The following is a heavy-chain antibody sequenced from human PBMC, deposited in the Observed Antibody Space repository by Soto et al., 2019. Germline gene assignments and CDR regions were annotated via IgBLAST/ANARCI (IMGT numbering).Heavy chain of an antibody. J-gene: IGHJ6*02. D-gene: IGHD4-17*01. V-gene: IGHV4-59*12. Sequence: SETLSLTCTVSCGSISSYYWSWIRQPPGKGLEWIGYIYHSGTTYYNPSLKSRVTISVDRSKNQFSLKLSSVTAADTAVYYCARAHYGDYGYGMDVWGQGTTVTVSS. CDR1: CGSISSYY. CDR3: ARAHYGDYGYGMDV. CDR2: IYHSGTT.